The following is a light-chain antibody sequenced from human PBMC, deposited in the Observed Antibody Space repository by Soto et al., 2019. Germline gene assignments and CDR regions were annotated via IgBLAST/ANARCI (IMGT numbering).Light chain of an antibody. V-gene: IGLV4-69*01. CDR1: SGHSSYA. J-gene: IGLJ3*02. Sequence: QPVLTQSPSASASLGASVKLTCTLSSGHSSYAIAWHQQQPEKGPRYLMKLNSDGSHSKGDGIPDRFSGSSSGAVRYLTISSLQSEDEADYYCQTGGTGIQVFGGGTKLTVL. CDR3: QTGGTGIQV. CDR2: LNSDGSH.